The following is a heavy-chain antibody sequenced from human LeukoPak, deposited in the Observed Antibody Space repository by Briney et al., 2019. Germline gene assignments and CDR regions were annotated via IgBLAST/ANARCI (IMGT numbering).Heavy chain of an antibody. Sequence: ASVKVSCKASGYTFTRYYMRCVRQAPGQGLEWMGWINTNSGGTNYAQKFQGRVTMTRDTSISTAYMELSSLRSDDTAVYYCATDRGYCSSTSCYTEEYRPGSFDYWGQGTLVTVSS. J-gene: IGHJ4*02. CDR2: INTNSGGT. CDR1: GYTFTRYY. CDR3: ATDRGYCSSTSCYTEEYRPGSFDY. D-gene: IGHD2-2*02. V-gene: IGHV1-2*02.